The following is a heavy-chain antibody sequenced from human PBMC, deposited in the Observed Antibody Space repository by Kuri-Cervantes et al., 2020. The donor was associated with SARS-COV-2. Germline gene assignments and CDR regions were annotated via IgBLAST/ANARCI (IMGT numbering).Heavy chain of an antibody. CDR3: ARPITGTPWDALDI. Sequence: KVSCKASGYSFASYWIGWVRQMPGKGLEWMGIIYPGDSDTRYSPSFQGQVTISADKSISTAYLQWSSLKASDTAMYYCARPITGTPWDALDIWGQGTMVTVSS. CDR1: GYSFASYW. D-gene: IGHD1-20*01. J-gene: IGHJ3*02. V-gene: IGHV5-51*01. CDR2: IYPGDSDT.